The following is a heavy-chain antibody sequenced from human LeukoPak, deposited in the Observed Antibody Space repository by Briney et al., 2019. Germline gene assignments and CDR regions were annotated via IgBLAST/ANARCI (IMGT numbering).Heavy chain of an antibody. Sequence: SETLSLTCAVYGGSFSGYYWSWIRQPPGKGLEWIGEMNNSGRTNYNQSLKRRVTISVYTSKKHFSLKLSSVTAADTAVYYCVTYYFDSSGPKKNYWGQGTLVTVSS. CDR1: GGSFSGYY. CDR3: VTYYFDSSGPKKNY. J-gene: IGHJ4*02. V-gene: IGHV4-34*01. CDR2: MNNSGRT. D-gene: IGHD3-22*01.